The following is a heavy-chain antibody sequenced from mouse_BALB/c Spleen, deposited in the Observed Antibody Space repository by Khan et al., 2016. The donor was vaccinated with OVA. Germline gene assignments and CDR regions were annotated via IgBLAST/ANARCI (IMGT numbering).Heavy chain of an antibody. V-gene: IGHV1-20*01. CDR3: TRIYRSDLDY. CDR1: GYSFTGYF. D-gene: IGHD1-1*01. J-gene: IGHJ2*01. CDR2: INPHIGET. Sequence: EVELVESGPELVRPGASVKISCKASGYSFTGYFMNWVMQSHGKSLEWIGRINPHIGETFYNQRFKDKATLTVDEFSSTAHLGLRSLTSEDSAVYYCTRIYRSDLDYWGQGTTLTVSS.